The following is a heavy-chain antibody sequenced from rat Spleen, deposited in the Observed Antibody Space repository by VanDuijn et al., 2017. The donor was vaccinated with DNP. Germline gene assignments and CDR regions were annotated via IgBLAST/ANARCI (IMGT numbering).Heavy chain of an antibody. Sequence: EVQLVESGGGLVQPGGSLKLSCVASGFTFNNYWMTWIRQAPGKGLEWVAPISFDGGNTYSRDSVKGRFTISRDNAKSSLYLQMDSLRSEDTSTYYCARGTMMVVTPFAYWGQGTPVTVSS. D-gene: IGHD1-12*02. V-gene: IGHV5-31*01. J-gene: IGHJ3*01. CDR2: ISFDGGNT. CDR3: ARGTMMVVTPFAY. CDR1: GFTFNNYW.